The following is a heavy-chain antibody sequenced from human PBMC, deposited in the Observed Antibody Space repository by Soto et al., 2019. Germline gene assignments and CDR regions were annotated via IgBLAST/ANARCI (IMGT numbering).Heavy chain of an antibody. CDR3: ARGGSAERQTDGDSYHYYPMDV. CDR1: GFTFASYN. V-gene: IGHV3-21*02. CDR2: ISHHSDYI. Sequence: EVQLVESGGGLVTFGGSLRLSCASSGFTFASYNMLWVRQAPGKGLKWVASISHHSDYIYHADSVKGRFTVSRDNAKNSLFLEMTILRDEDTAVYYCARGGSAERQTDGDSYHYYPMDVWGQGTTVTVSS. D-gene: IGHD3-22*01. J-gene: IGHJ6*02.